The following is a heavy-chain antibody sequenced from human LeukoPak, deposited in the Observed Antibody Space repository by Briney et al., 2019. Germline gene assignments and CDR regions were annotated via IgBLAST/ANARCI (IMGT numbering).Heavy chain of an antibody. CDR3: AXXXXXXXXXXXXSPGDEPDWFDP. V-gene: IGHV4-4*07. D-gene: IGHD3-16*01. CDR1: GGSISSYY. J-gene: IGHJ5*02. Sequence: PSETLSLTCTVSGGSISSYYWSWIRQPAGKGLEWIGRIYTSGSTNYNPSLKSRVTMSVDTSKNQFSLKLSSVTAADTAVYYCAXXXXXXXXXXXXSPGDEPDWFDPWGQGTLVTVSS. CDR2: IYTSGST.